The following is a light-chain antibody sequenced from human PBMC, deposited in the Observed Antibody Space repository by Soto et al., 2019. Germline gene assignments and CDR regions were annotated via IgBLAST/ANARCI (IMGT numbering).Light chain of an antibody. V-gene: IGKV1-5*03. Sequence: DIQMTQSPSTLSASVGERVTITCRASQSISRWLIWYQQKPGNAPKALIYKASNLESGVPDRFSGSGSGTEFTLTISSLQPEDFATYYGQQHNDYPFTFGGGTKVEIK. CDR3: QQHNDYPFT. CDR1: QSISRW. CDR2: KAS. J-gene: IGKJ4*01.